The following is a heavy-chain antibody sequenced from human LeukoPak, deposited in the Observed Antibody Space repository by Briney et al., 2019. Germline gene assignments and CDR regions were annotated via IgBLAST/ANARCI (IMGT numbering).Heavy chain of an antibody. V-gene: IGHV4-30-2*01. J-gene: IGHJ4*02. CDR1: GGSISSGGYS. CDR3: AAQRNVLLWFGDRRRGFDY. CDR2: IYHSGST. Sequence: SQILSLTCAVSGGSISSGGYSWSWIRQPPGKGLEWIGYIYHSGSTYYNPSLKSRVTISVDRSKNQFSLKLSSVTAADTAVYYCAAQRNVLLWFGDRRRGFDYWGQGTLVTVSS. D-gene: IGHD3-10*01.